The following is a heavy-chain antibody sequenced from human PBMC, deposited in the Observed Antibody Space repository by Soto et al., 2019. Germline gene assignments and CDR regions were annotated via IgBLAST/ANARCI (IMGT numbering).Heavy chain of an antibody. CDR1: GGSISSGGYY. CDR2: IYYSGST. V-gene: IGHV4-31*03. J-gene: IGHJ3*02. CDR3: ARDLHTYYYDSSGNSDAFDI. D-gene: IGHD3-22*01. Sequence: SETLSLTCTVSGGSISSGGYYWSWIRQHPGKGLEWIGYIYYSGSTYYNPSLKSRVTISVDTSKNQFSLKLSSVTAADTAVYYCARDLHTYYYDSSGNSDAFDIWGQGTMVTVSS.